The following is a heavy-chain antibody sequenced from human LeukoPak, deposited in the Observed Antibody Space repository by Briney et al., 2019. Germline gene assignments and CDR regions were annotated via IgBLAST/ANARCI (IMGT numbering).Heavy chain of an antibody. V-gene: IGHV3-30-3*01. CDR2: ISYDGSNK. J-gene: IGHJ5*02. CDR1: GFTFSSYA. CDR3: AKDGGATNWFDP. Sequence: GGSLRLSCAASGFTFSSYAMHWVRQAPGKGLEWVAVISYDGSNKYYADSVKGRFTISRDNSKNTLYLQMNSLRAEDTAVYYCAKDGGATNWFDPWGQGTLVTVSS. D-gene: IGHD1-26*01.